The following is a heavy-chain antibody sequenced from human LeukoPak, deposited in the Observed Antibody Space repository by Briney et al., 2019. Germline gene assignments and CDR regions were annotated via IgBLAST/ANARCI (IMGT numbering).Heavy chain of an antibody. CDR1: GFTFSSYW. V-gene: IGHV3-74*01. Sequence: GGSLRLSCAASGFTFSSYWMHWVRQAPGKGLVWVSRINSDGSSTSYADSVKGRFTISRDNSKNTLYLQMNSLRAEDTAVYYCARERAYYGSGTSYGMDVWGKGTTVTVSS. J-gene: IGHJ6*04. CDR3: ARERAYYGSGTSYGMDV. D-gene: IGHD3-10*01. CDR2: INSDGSST.